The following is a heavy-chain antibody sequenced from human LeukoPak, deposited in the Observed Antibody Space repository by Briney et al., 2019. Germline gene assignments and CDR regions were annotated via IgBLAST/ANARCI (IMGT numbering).Heavy chain of an antibody. V-gene: IGHV3-21*01. CDR3: ARDQPGNDYGGNGGAFD. CDR1: GFTFSSYS. CDR2: ISSSSSYI. J-gene: IGHJ4*02. Sequence: GGSLRLSCAASGFTFSSYSMNWVRQAPGKGLEWVSSISSSSSYIYYADSVKGRFTISRDNAKNSLYLQMNSLRAEDTAVYYCARDQPGNDYGGNGGAFDWGQGTLVTVSS. D-gene: IGHD4-23*01.